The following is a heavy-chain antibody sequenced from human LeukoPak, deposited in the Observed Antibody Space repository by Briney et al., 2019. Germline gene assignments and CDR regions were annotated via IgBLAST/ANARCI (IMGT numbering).Heavy chain of an antibody. CDR1: GYTFTGYY. D-gene: IGHD4-17*01. V-gene: IGHV1-2*02. CDR3: ARGMTTVTPTRWFDP. Sequence: AASVKVSCKASGYTFTGYYMHWVRQAPGQGLEWMGWINPNSGGTNYAQKFQGRVTMTRDTSISTAYMELSRLRSDDTAVYYCARGMTTVTPTRWFDPWGQGTLVTVSS. CDR2: INPNSGGT. J-gene: IGHJ5*02.